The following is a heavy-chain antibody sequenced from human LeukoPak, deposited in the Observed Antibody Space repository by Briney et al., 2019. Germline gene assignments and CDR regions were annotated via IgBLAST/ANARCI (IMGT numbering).Heavy chain of an antibody. J-gene: IGHJ4*02. CDR2: ISSSSSYI. CDR1: GITFSSYS. V-gene: IGHV3-21*01. CDR3: TRGTGQLDY. D-gene: IGHD6-13*01. Sequence: GGSLRLSCAASGITFSSYSMNWVRQAPGKGLEWVSSISSSSSYIDYAGSVKGRFTISRDNAKNSLYLQMNSLRAEDTAVYYCTRGTGQLDYWGQGTLVTVSS.